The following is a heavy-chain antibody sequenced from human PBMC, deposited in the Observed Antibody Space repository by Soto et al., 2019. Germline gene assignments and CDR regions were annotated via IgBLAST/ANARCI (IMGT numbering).Heavy chain of an antibody. J-gene: IGHJ3*02. CDR2: IYYSGST. Sequence: SETLSLTCTVSGGSISSYYWSWIRQPPGKGLEWIGYIYYSGSTNYNPSLKSRVTISVDTSKNQFSLKLSSVTAADTAVYYCARADYDFWRLHDDFDIWGQGTMVTVSS. V-gene: IGHV4-59*01. CDR3: ARADYDFWRLHDDFDI. D-gene: IGHD3-3*01. CDR1: GGSISSYY.